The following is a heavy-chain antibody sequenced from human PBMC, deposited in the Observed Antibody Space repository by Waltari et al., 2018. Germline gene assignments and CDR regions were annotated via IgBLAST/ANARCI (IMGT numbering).Heavy chain of an antibody. J-gene: IGHJ4*02. CDR2: IYYSGST. V-gene: IGHV4-59*12. CDR1: GDSIRTYY. CDR3: ARAERWLQPDY. Sequence: QVQLQESGPGLVKPSETLSLTCTVSGDSIRTYYWTWIRQPPGTGLEWIGYIYYSGSTNYNPSLKSRITISVDTSKNQFSLKLTSVTAADTAVYYCARAERWLQPDYWGQGTLVTVSS. D-gene: IGHD5-12*01.